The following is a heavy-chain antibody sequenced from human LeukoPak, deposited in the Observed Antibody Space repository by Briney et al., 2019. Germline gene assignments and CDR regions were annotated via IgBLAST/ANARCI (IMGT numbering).Heavy chain of an antibody. V-gene: IGHV3-74*01. CDR3: VVWIVFRGY. CDR1: GFTFSSYW. D-gene: IGHD5-12*01. CDR2: INSDGSST. J-gene: IGHJ4*02. Sequence: GGSLRLSCAASGFTFSSYWMHWVRQAPGKGLVWASRINSDGSSTSYADSVKGRFTISRDNAKNTLYLQMTSLKAEDTAVYYCVVWIVFRGYWGQGTLVTVSS.